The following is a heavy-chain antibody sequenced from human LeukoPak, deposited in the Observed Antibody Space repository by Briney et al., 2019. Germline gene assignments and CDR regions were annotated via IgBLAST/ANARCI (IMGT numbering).Heavy chain of an antibody. CDR1: GGSITSNSYY. V-gene: IGHV4-39*07. Sequence: SETLSLTCTVSGGSITSNSYYWGWIRQPPGKGLEWIGSIYYSGNTYYNPSLKSRVSVSVDTSKNQFSLKLSSVTAADTAVYYCARAGGFTLVRGAVNNWFDPWGQGTLVTVSS. J-gene: IGHJ5*02. D-gene: IGHD3-10*01. CDR2: IYYSGNT. CDR3: ARAGGFTLVRGAVNNWFDP.